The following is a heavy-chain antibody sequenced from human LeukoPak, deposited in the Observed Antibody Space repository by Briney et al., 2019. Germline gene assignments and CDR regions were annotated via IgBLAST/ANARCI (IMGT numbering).Heavy chain of an antibody. V-gene: IGHV4-39*01. Sequence: SETLSLACTVSGGSISSSSYYWGWVRQPPGKGLEWIGSIYYSGSTYYNPSLKSRVTISVDTSKNQFSLKLSSVTAADTAVYYCARHPTLRYGPSYYFDYWGQGTLVTVSS. D-gene: IGHD1-14*01. J-gene: IGHJ4*02. CDR3: ARHPTLRYGPSYYFDY. CDR1: GGSISSSSYY. CDR2: IYYSGST.